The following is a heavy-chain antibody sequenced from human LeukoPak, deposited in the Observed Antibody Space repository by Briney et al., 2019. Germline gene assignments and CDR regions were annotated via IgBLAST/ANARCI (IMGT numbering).Heavy chain of an antibody. CDR2: IYYSRST. J-gene: IGHJ3*02. CDR3: AGLRGKPHAFDI. Sequence: SETLSLTCTVSGGSISSGGYYWSWIRQHPGKGLRWIGYIYYSRSTYYNPSLKSRVTISVDTSKNQFSLKLSSVTAADTAVYYCAGLRGKPHAFDIWGQGTMVTVSS. V-gene: IGHV4-31*03. CDR1: GGSISSGGYY. D-gene: IGHD5-12*01.